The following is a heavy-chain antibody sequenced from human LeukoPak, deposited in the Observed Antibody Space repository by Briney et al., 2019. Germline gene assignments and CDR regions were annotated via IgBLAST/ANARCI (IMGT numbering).Heavy chain of an antibody. V-gene: IGHV4-31*03. D-gene: IGHD3-10*01. CDR1: GGSISSGAHY. J-gene: IGHJ4*02. CDR2: ISYSGST. CDR3: ARNYASGRPPDY. Sequence: PSETLSLTCTVSGGSISSGAHYWNWIRQHPGKDLEWLGYISYSGSTYYNPSLKSRVTISVDTSKNQFSLKLSSVTAADTAVYYCARNYASGRPPDYWGQGTLVTASS.